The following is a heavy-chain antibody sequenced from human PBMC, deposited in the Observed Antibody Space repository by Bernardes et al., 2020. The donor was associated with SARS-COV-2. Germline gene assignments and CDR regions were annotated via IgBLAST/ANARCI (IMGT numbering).Heavy chain of an antibody. CDR1: GFTFSSYA. CDR3: AKDSVSWWFPFDY. Sequence: GGSLRLSCAASGFTFSSYAMNWVRQAPGKGLEWVSGASGSGGSTYYADSVRGRFTISRDNSKNTLYLQMNNLRVEDTAIYYCAKDSVSWWFPFDYWGQGTRVTVSS. CDR2: ASGSGGST. V-gene: IGHV3-23*01. J-gene: IGHJ4*02. D-gene: IGHD2-15*01.